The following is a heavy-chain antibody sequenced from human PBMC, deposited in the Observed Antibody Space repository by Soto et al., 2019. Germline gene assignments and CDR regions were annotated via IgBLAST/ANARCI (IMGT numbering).Heavy chain of an antibody. D-gene: IGHD3-22*01. CDR3: ARDPYDSSGYYYPDI. V-gene: IGHV3-33*01. Sequence: GGSLRLSCAASGFTFSSYGMHWVRQAPGKGLEWVAVIWYDGSNKYYADSVKGRFTISRDNSKNTLYLQMNSLRAEDTAVYYCARDPYDSSGYYYPDIWGQGTMVTVSS. CDR1: GFTFSSYG. J-gene: IGHJ3*02. CDR2: IWYDGSNK.